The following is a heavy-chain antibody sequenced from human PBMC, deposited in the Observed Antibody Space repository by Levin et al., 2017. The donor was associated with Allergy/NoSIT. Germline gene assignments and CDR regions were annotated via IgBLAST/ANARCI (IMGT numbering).Heavy chain of an antibody. CDR2: ISWDGGST. Sequence: GGSLRLSCAASGFTFDDYAMHWVRQAPGKGLEWVSLISWDGGSTYYADSVKGRFTISRDNSKNSLYLQMNSLRAEDTALYYCAKDKGPLAYDAFDSWGQGTMVTVSS. D-gene: IGHD1-1*01. CDR1: GFTFDDYA. J-gene: IGHJ3*02. CDR3: AKDKGPLAYDAFDS. V-gene: IGHV3-43D*03.